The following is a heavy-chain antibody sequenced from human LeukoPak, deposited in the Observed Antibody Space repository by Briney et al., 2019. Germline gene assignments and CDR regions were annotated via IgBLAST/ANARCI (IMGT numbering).Heavy chain of an antibody. CDR1: GFTFSSYS. Sequence: GGSLRLSCAASGFTFSSYSMNWVRQAPGKGLEWVSSISSSSSCIYYADSVKGRFTISRDNAKNSLYLQMNSLRAEDTAVYYCASDIVVVPAAIGSAFDIWGQGTMVTVSS. D-gene: IGHD2-2*02. V-gene: IGHV3-21*01. CDR3: ASDIVVVPAAIGSAFDI. J-gene: IGHJ3*02. CDR2: ISSSSSCI.